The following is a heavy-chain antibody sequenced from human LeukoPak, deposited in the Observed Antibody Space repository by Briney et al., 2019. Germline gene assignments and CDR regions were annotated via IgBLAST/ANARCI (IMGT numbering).Heavy chain of an antibody. J-gene: IGHJ3*02. CDR3: ALTYYFDSSGLVAFDI. D-gene: IGHD3-22*01. CDR1: GYTFTSYG. V-gene: IGHV1-18*01. Sequence: ASVKVSCKASGYTFTSYGIDWVRQAPGQGLEWMGWISVYNGKTNYAQKLQGRVALTTDTSADTAYMELRSLRSDDTAVYYCALTYYFDSSGLVAFDIWGQGTMVTVSS. CDR2: ISVYNGKT.